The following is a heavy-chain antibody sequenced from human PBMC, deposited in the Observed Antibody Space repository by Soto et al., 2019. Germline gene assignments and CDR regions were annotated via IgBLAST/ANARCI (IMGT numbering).Heavy chain of an antibody. Sequence: SVKVSCKASGGTFSSYAISWVRQAPGQGLEWMGGVIPIFGTANYTQKFQGRVTITADKSTSTAYMELSSLRSEDTAVYYCATNGMTTVTTFDYWGQGTLVTVSS. CDR3: ATNGMTTVTTFDY. V-gene: IGHV1-69*06. D-gene: IGHD4-4*01. CDR2: VIPIFGTA. J-gene: IGHJ4*02. CDR1: GGTFSSYA.